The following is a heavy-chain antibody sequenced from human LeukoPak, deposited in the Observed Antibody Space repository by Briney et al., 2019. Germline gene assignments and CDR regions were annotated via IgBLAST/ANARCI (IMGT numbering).Heavy chain of an antibody. CDR2: INSYSGGT. CDR3: VRDNGAY. Sequence: SVKVSCTASGYTFTAGYYIHWVRQAPGQGLEWMGRINSYSGGTNYALKFQGRVTMTRDTSMSTAYMDLSSLTSGDTAVYFCVRDNGAYWGQGTLVTVSS. J-gene: IGHJ4*02. CDR1: GYTFTAGYY. V-gene: IGHV1-2*06. D-gene: IGHD2-8*01.